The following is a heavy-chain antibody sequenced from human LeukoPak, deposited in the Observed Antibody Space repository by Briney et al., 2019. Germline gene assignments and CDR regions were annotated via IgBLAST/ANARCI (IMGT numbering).Heavy chain of an antibody. Sequence: ETLSLTCTVSGDSISSSNYYWDWIRQSPGNGLEWVANIKEDGSEQYYVDSVKGRFTMSRDNAKSSLYLQMNSLRAEDTAVYYCVRDPLARDGFNSLDYWGQGTLVTVSS. V-gene: IGHV3-7*01. CDR3: VRDPLARDGFNSLDY. D-gene: IGHD5-24*01. J-gene: IGHJ4*02. CDR1: GDSISSSNYY. CDR2: IKEDGSEQ.